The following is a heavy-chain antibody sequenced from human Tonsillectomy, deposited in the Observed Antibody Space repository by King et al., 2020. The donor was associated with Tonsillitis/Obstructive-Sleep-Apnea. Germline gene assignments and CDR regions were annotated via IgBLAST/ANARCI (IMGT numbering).Heavy chain of an antibody. CDR3: AREGDEVDAFDI. V-gene: IGHV4-59*01. Sequence: VQLQESGPGLVKPSETLSLTCTVSGGSITNYYWSWLRQPPGKGLEWIGYIYFTGSTKYNPSLKSRVTISVDTSKNQFSLKLSSVIAADTAVYYCAREGDEVDAFDIWGQGTMVTVSS. CDR1: GGSITNYY. CDR2: IYFTGST. J-gene: IGHJ3*02. D-gene: IGHD3-16*01.